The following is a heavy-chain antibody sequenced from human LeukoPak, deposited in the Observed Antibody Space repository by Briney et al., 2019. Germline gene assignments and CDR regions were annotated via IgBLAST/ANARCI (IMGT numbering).Heavy chain of an antibody. CDR2: IYYSGST. V-gene: IGHV4-61*01. J-gene: IGHJ5*02. Sequence: PSETLSLTCTVSGGSFSSGSYYWSWIRQPPGKGLEWIGYIYYSGSTNYNPSLKSRVTISVDTSKNQFSLKLSSVTAADTAEYYCARVTMVRGVPNWFDPWGQGTLVTVSS. CDR1: GGSFSSGSYY. CDR3: ARVTMVRGVPNWFDP. D-gene: IGHD3-10*01.